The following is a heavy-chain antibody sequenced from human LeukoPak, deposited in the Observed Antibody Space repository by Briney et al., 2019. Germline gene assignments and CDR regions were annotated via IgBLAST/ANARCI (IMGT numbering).Heavy chain of an antibody. CDR1: GYTFANSG. J-gene: IGHJ4*02. CDR3: ARTCSSSSCYMVH. Sequence: ASVKVSCKASGYTFANSGITRVRQAPGQGLEWMGWISVYNGNTNYAQNLQGRVTLTTDTSTSTAYMELRSLRSDDTALYYCARTCSSSSCYMVHWGQGTLVTVSS. D-gene: IGHD2-2*02. V-gene: IGHV1-18*01. CDR2: ISVYNGNT.